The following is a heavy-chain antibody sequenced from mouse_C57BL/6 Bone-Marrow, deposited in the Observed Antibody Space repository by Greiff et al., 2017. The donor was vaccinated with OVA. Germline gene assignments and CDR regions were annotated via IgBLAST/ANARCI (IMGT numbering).Heavy chain of an antibody. Sequence: SGAELVRPGASVKLSCTASGFNIKDDYMHWVKQRPEQGLEWIGWIDPENGDTEYASKFQGKATITADTSSNTAYLQLSSLTSEDTAVYYCTTPEFAYWGQGTLVTVSA. V-gene: IGHV14-4*01. CDR3: TTPEFAY. J-gene: IGHJ3*01. CDR1: GFNIKDDY. CDR2: IDPENGDT.